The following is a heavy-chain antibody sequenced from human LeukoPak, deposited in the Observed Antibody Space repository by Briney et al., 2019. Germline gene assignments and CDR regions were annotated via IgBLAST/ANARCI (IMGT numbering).Heavy chain of an antibody. J-gene: IGHJ3*02. V-gene: IGHV3-20*04. CDR3: ASGRTASSYSVSHADAFDI. CDR1: GFIFDNYG. D-gene: IGHD1-26*01. Sequence: PGGSLRLSCAASGFIFDNYGMSWVRQAPGKGLEWVSGFNWNGGSTGYADSVRGRFTISRDNAKNSLHPQMNSLRAEDTALYYCASGRTASSYSVSHADAFDIWGQGTMVTVSS. CDR2: FNWNGGST.